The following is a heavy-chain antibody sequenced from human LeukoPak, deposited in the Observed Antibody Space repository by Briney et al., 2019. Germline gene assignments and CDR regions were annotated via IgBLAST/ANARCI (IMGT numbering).Heavy chain of an antibody. CDR1: GLTFSDYY. V-gene: IGHV3-11*01. CDR3: ARGSTNFDY. D-gene: IGHD5-24*01. J-gene: IGHJ4*02. CDR2: ISRGGNTI. Sequence: GGSLRLFCAASGLTFSDYYMIRIRQAPGKGLEWVSYISRGGNTIYYADSVKGRFSISRDNAKNSLYLQMNSLRAEDTAVYYCARGSTNFDYWGQGNLVTVSS.